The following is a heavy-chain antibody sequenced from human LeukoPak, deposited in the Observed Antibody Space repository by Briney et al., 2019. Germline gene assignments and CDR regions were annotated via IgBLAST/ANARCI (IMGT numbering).Heavy chain of an antibody. CDR3: AKDDAWLRFGE. CDR2: IYSGGST. Sequence: GGSLRLSCAASGFTVSGGYMSWVRQAPGKGLEWVSVIYSGGSTYYADSVKGRFTISRDNSKNTLYLEVISLTAEDTAVYCCAKDDAWLRFGEWSQGTLVTVSS. D-gene: IGHD3-10*01. V-gene: IGHV3-53*01. CDR1: GFTVSGGY. J-gene: IGHJ4*02.